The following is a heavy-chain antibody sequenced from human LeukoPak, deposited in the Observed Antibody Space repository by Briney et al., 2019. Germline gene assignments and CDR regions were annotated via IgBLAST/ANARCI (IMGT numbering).Heavy chain of an antibody. CDR3: ARAESGYGLFDY. J-gene: IGHJ4*02. CDR2: ISYDGSNK. V-gene: IGHV3-30*04. Sequence: PGRSLRLSCAASGFTFSSYAMHWVRQARGKGVEWVAVISYDGSNKYYADSVKGRFTISRDNSKNTLYLKMNSLRAEDTAVYYCARAESGYGLFDYWGQETLVTVSS. D-gene: IGHD5-12*01. CDR1: GFTFSSYA.